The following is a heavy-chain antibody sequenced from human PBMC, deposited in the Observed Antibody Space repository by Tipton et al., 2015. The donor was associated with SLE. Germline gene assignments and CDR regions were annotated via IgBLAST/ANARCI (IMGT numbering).Heavy chain of an antibody. J-gene: IGHJ4*02. Sequence: QLAQSGAEVKKPGESLKISCKDSGYSFTTYWIGWVRQMPGKGLEWMGIIHPGDSDTRYSPSFQGQVTISADKSISTAYLQWSSLKDSDTAMYYCASSAYPFAFNFWGQGTLLTVSS. V-gene: IGHV5-51*03. CDR1: GYSFTTYW. D-gene: IGHD3-16*01. CDR2: IHPGDSDT. CDR3: ASSAYPFAFNF.